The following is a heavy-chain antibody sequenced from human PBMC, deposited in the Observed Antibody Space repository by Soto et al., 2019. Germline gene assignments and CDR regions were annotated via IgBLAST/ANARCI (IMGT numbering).Heavy chain of an antibody. V-gene: IGHV1-69*06. CDR2: IIPFFGTA. J-gene: IGHJ3*02. CDR1: GGTFSSYA. D-gene: IGHD4-17*01. Sequence: QVQLVQSGAEVKKPGSSVKVSCKASGGTFSSYALNWVRQAPGQGLEWMGGIIPFFGTANYAQKFQGRVTSTADKSTSTAYMELSSLRSEDTAVYYCAKSDDYGPKDAFDIWGQGTMVTVSS. CDR3: AKSDDYGPKDAFDI.